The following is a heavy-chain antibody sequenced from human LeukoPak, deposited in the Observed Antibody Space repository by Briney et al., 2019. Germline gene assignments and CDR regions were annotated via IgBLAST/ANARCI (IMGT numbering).Heavy chain of an antibody. V-gene: IGHV3-23*01. D-gene: IGHD3-10*01. J-gene: IGHJ3*02. Sequence: GGSLRLSCAASGFTFSSYAMSWVRQAPGKGLEWVSSINNRGDTTYYADSVRGRFTVSRDSSQNTLYLQMNSLRAEDTAAYYCAKGSGSNAFDIWGQGIMVTVSS. CDR3: AKGSGSNAFDI. CDR2: INNRGDTT. CDR1: GFTFSSYA.